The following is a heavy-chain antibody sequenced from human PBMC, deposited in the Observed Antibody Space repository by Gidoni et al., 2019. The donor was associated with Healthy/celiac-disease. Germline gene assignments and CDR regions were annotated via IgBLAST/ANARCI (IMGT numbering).Heavy chain of an antibody. Sequence: QLVESGGGVVQPGRSLRLSCAASGFTFSSYAMHWVRQAPGKGLEWVAVISYDGSNKYYADSVKGRFTISRDNSKNTLYLQMNSLRAEDTAVYYCARGLGGRQQLVDDYYYYYGMDVWGQGTTVTVSS. V-gene: IGHV3-30*01. CDR1: GFTFSSYA. CDR2: ISYDGSNK. D-gene: IGHD6-13*01. CDR3: ARGLGGRQQLVDDYYYYYGMDV. J-gene: IGHJ6*02.